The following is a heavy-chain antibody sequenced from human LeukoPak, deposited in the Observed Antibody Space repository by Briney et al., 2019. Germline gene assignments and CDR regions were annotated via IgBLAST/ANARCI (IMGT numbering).Heavy chain of an antibody. CDR2: IYYSGNT. J-gene: IGHJ5*02. Sequence: SETLSLTCTVSGVSISSSNSYWGWIRQPPGKGLEWIGSIYYSGNTYYNASLKSQVSISIDTSKNQFSLKLSSVTAADTAVYYCARQYYYGSGSYGRWFDPWGQGTLVTVSS. V-gene: IGHV4-39*01. D-gene: IGHD3-10*01. CDR1: GVSISSSNSY. CDR3: ARQYYYGSGSYGRWFDP.